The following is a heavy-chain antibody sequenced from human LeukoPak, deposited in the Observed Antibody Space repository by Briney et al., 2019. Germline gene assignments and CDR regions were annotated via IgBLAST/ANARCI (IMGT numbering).Heavy chain of an antibody. V-gene: IGHV4-38-2*02. CDR3: ARQGQGSGRRYYYYYMDV. CDR2: INHSGST. J-gene: IGHJ6*03. Sequence: SETLSLTCTVSGYSISSGYYWSWIRQPPGKGLKWIGEINHSGSTNYNPSLKSRVTISVDTSKNQFSLKLSSVTAADTAVYYCARQGQGSGRRYYYYYMDVWGKGTTVTISS. CDR1: GYSISSGYY. D-gene: IGHD3-10*01.